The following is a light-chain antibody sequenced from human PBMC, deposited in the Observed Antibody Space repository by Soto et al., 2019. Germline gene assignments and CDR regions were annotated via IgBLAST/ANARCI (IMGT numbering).Light chain of an antibody. J-gene: IGKJ5*01. CDR2: GAS. Sequence: EIVMTQSPATLSVSPGERATLSCRASQSVSSNLAWYQQKPGQAPRLLIYGASTRATGIPARFSGSESGTEFTLTISSLEPEDFAVYFCQLHSNWPPITFGQGTRLEI. CDR1: QSVSSN. CDR3: QLHSNWPPIT. V-gene: IGKV3-15*01.